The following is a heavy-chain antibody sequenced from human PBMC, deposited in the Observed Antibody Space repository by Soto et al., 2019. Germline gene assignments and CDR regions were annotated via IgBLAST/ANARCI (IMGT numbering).Heavy chain of an antibody. CDR1: GFTFSSYA. CDR3: AKAPYYGSGSREYYFDY. J-gene: IGHJ4*02. D-gene: IGHD3-10*01. Sequence: GGSLRLSCAASGFTFSSYAMSWVRQAQGKGLEWVSAISGSGGSTYYADSVKGRFTISRDNSKNTLYLQMNSLRAEDTAVYYCAKAPYYGSGSREYYFDYWGQGTLVTVSS. CDR2: ISGSGGST. V-gene: IGHV3-23*01.